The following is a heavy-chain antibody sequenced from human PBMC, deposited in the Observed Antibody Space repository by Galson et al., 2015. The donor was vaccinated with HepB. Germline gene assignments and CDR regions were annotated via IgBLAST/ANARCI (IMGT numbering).Heavy chain of an antibody. V-gene: IGHV4-61*01. CDR1: GGSVSSGSYY. Sequence: ETLSLTCTVSGGSVSSGSYYWSWIRQPPGKGLEWIGYIYYSGSTNYNPSLKSRVTISVDTSKNQFSLKLSSVTAADTAVYYCARDNGEPYYYYGMDVWGQGTTVTVSS. D-gene: IGHD4-17*01. J-gene: IGHJ6*02. CDR3: ARDNGEPYYYYGMDV. CDR2: IYYSGST.